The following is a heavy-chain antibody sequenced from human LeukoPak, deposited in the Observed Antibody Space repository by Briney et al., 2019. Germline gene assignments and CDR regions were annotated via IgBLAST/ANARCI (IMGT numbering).Heavy chain of an antibody. CDR1: GFTFDDYA. V-gene: IGHV3-9*01. D-gene: IGHD3-10*01. Sequence: PGRSLRLSCAASGFTFDDYAMHWVRQAPGKGLEWVSGISWNSGSIGYADSVKGRFTISRDNAKNSLYLQMNSLRAEDTALYYCAKDPSDVLLWFGELWGPYYFDYWGQGTLVTVSP. CDR3: AKDPSDVLLWFGELWGPYYFDY. CDR2: ISWNSGSI. J-gene: IGHJ4*02.